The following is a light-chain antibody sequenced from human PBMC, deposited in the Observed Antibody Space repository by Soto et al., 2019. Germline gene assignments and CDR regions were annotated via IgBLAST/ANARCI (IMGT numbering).Light chain of an antibody. CDR1: QSVSSY. Sequence: EIVSTQSPATLSLSPGERATLSCRASQSVSSYLAWYQQKPGQAPRLLIYDASNRATGIPARFSGSGSGTDFTLTISRLEPEDFAVYYCQQYSSSPRTFGQGTKVDIK. V-gene: IGKV3-11*01. J-gene: IGKJ1*01. CDR2: DAS. CDR3: QQYSSSPRT.